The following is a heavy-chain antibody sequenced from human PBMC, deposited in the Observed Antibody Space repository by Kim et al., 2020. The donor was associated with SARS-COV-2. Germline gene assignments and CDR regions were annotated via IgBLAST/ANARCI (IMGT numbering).Heavy chain of an antibody. D-gene: IGHD3-10*01. CDR3: ARDRGIRGGDMDV. CDR1: GFTFSNYD. V-gene: IGHV3-13*01. Sequence: GGSLRLSCAASGFTFSNYDMHWVRQATGKGLEWVSYIGTAGDTNYPGSVKGRFTISRENARNSLYLQMNSLRAGDTAVYYCARDRGIRGGDMDVWGQGTTVTVSS. J-gene: IGHJ6*02. CDR2: IGTAGDT.